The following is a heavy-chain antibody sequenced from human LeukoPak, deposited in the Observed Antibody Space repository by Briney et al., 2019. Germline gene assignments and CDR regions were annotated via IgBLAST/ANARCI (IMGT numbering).Heavy chain of an antibody. CDR3: AFLWFGELPTY. CDR1: GYSFTSYW. D-gene: IGHD3-10*01. Sequence: GESLKISCKGSGYSFTSYWIGWVRPMPGKGLEWMGIISPGDYDTMYSPSFQGQVTISASKSISTAYLQCSSLKASDTAMYYCAFLWFGELPTYWGQGTLVTVSS. V-gene: IGHV5-51*01. CDR2: ISPGDYDT. J-gene: IGHJ4*02.